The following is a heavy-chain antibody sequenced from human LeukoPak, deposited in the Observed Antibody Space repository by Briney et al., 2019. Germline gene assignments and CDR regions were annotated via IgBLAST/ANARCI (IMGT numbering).Heavy chain of an antibody. V-gene: IGHV3-9*01. CDR1: GFTLDDYA. J-gene: IGHJ4*02. CDR2: ISWNRGSI. CDR3: AKARVGATELIDY. Sequence: PGRSLRLSCAVSGFTLDDYAMHWVRQTPGKGLEWVSGISWNRGSIGYADSVKGRFTISREKDKKSLPLQMNSLRAEDTALYYCAKARVGATELIDYWGQGTLVTVSS. D-gene: IGHD1-26*01.